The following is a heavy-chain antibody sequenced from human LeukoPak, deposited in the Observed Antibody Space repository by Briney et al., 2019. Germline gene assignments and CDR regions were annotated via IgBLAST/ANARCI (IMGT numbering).Heavy chain of an antibody. CDR1: GYTFTSYG. Sequence: ASVKVPCKASGYTFTSYGISWVRQAPGQGLEWMGWISAYNGNTNYAQKLQGRVTMTTDTSTSTAYMELRSLRSDDTAVYYCARFERETYSLSSDYWGQGTLVTVSS. J-gene: IGHJ4*02. CDR2: ISAYNGNT. V-gene: IGHV1-18*01. CDR3: ARFERETYSLSSDY. D-gene: IGHD4-11*01.